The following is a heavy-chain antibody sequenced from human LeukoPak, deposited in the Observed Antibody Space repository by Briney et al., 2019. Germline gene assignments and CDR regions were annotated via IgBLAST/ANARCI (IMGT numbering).Heavy chain of an antibody. Sequence: SETLSLTCTVSGGSISSYYWSWIRQPPGKGLEWIGYIYYSGSTNYNPSLKSRVTTSVDTSKNQFSLKLSSVTAADTAVYYCARGDDYYDSSGPDAFDIWGQGTMVTVSS. D-gene: IGHD3-22*01. CDR3: ARGDDYYDSSGPDAFDI. J-gene: IGHJ3*02. CDR2: IYYSGST. CDR1: GGSISSYY. V-gene: IGHV4-59*01.